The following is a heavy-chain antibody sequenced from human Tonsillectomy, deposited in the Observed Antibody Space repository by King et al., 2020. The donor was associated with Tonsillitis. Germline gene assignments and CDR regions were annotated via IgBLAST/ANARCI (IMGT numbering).Heavy chain of an antibody. CDR3: ARLGYDCWGGYPPYNWFDP. V-gene: IGHV4-39*01. J-gene: IGHJ5*02. D-gene: IGHD3-3*01. Sequence: QLQESGPGLVKPSETLSLTCTVSGGSISSSSYYWGWIRQPPGKGLEWIGSIYYSGSTNYNPSLKSRVTISVDTSKNQFSLKLSSVTAADTAVYYWARLGYDCWGGYPPYNWFDPWGRGTLVTVSS. CDR2: IYYSGST. CDR1: GGSISSSSYY.